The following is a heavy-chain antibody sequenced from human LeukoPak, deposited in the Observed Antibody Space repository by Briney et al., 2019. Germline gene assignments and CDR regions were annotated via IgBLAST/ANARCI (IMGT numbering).Heavy chain of an antibody. Sequence: GGSLRLSCAASGFTFSSYDMPWVRQVTGKGLEWVSAIGTAGDTYYPDSVKGRFTISRENAKNSLYLQMNSLRAGDTAVYYCARVSKNTGGWSFYDYWGQGTLVTVSS. CDR1: GFTFSSYD. J-gene: IGHJ4*02. CDR3: ARVSKNTGGWSFYDY. D-gene: IGHD2-8*02. CDR2: IGTAGDT. V-gene: IGHV3-13*01.